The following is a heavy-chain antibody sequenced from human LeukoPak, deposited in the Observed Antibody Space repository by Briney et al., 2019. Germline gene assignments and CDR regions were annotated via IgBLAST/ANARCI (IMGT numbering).Heavy chain of an antibody. CDR2: ISAYNGHT. CDR3: ARAGSSEWPPVSFDY. J-gene: IGHJ4*02. CDR1: GYTFSGYG. V-gene: IGHV1-18*01. D-gene: IGHD3-10*01. Sequence: ASVKVPCKASGYTFSGYGVTWVRQAPGQGLEWMGWISAYNGHTNYAQKLQGRVTMTTDTSTRTAHMELRSLRSDDSAVYYCARAGSSEWPPVSFDYWGQGSLVTVSS.